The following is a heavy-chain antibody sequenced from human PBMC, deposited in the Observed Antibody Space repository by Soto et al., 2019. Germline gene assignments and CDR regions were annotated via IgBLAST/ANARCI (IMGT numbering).Heavy chain of an antibody. V-gene: IGHV1-69*06. CDR2: SIPLHNTS. CDR3: ASWSNWNPLYYDGLDV. J-gene: IGHJ6*02. D-gene: IGHD1-20*01. Sequence: QVQLLQSGAEVKKPGSSVKVSCKVSGGAFTNYALNWVRHGPGQGLEWLGGSIPLHNTSNYSLKFLGRVTVTADISSTTVYMVLYSLSSDDTATYYCASWSNWNPLYYDGLDVWGQGTTVTVSS. CDR1: GGAFTNYA.